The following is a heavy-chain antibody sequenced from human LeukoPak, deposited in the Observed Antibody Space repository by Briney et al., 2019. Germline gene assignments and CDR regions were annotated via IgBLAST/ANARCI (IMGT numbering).Heavy chain of an antibody. CDR3: ARWPTSDFDY. CDR1: GFTFSNYW. J-gene: IGHJ4*02. CDR2: IKQDGSEK. Sequence: PGGSLRLSCAASGFTFSNYWMSWVRQAPGKGLEWVANIKQDGSEKYFVDSVKGRFTISRDNAKISLYLQMNSLRAEDTAVYYCARWPTSDFDYWGQGTLVTDSS. V-gene: IGHV3-7*01.